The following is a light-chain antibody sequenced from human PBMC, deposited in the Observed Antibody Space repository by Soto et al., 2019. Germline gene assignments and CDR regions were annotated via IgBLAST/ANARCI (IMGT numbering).Light chain of an antibody. CDR1: QRISVNY. J-gene: IGKJ5*01. CDR2: AVS. CDR3: QQYGGSPPIT. Sequence: EIVLTQSPGTLSLSPGERATLSCRASQRISVNYLAWYQQKPGQAPRLLIYAVSSRAAGIPDRFSGSGSATDFTLTISRLEPEDFAVYYCQQYGGSPPITFGQGTRLEI. V-gene: IGKV3-20*01.